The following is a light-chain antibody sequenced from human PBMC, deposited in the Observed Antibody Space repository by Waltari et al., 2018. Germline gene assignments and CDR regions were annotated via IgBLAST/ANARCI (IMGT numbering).Light chain of an antibody. CDR1: NIGRKN. J-gene: IGLJ3*02. CDR2: YDS. Sequence: SYDLTQPSSVSVSPGQTARITCGGDNIGRKNVHWYQQKPPQAPLLVIYYDSVRPSEGPERFSGSNSGATATLTISGVEAGDESDYFCQVCDSSGVQWVFGGGTRLTVL. CDR3: QVCDSSGVQWV. V-gene: IGLV3-21*01.